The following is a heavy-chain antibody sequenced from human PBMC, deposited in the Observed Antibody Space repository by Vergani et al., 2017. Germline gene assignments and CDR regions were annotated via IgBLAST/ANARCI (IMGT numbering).Heavy chain of an antibody. D-gene: IGHD3-22*01. CDR3: ARRGTYMDYDSSGYCD. CDR1: GGTFSSYA. J-gene: IGHJ4*02. Sequence: QVQLVQSGAEVKKPGSSVKVSCKASGGTFSSYAISWVRQAPGQGLEWMGGIIPIFGTANYAQKFQGRVTITADESTSPAYMELSSLSSEDTAVYYCARRGTYMDYDSSGYCDWGQGTLVTVSS. CDR2: IIPIFGTA. V-gene: IGHV1-69*01.